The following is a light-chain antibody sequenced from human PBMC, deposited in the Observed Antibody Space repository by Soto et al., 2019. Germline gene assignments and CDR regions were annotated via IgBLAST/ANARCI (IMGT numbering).Light chain of an antibody. V-gene: IGKV3-20*01. CDR3: QQYGSSPPT. J-gene: IGKJ1*01. CDR1: QSVSSNY. CDR2: GAS. Sequence: EIVLTQSLGTLSLSPGDRATLSCRASQSVSSNYLAWYQQKPGQAPRLLIYGASGRAAGIPDRFSGRGSGTDFTLTISRLEPEDFAVYDCQQYGSSPPTFGQGTKVDIK.